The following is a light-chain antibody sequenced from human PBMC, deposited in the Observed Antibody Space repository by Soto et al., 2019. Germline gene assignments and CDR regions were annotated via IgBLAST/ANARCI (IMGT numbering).Light chain of an antibody. CDR3: QKSYSTPRT. V-gene: IGKV1-39*01. CDR2: AAS. CDR1: QGIDSS. J-gene: IGKJ1*01. Sequence: DIQMTHSPSSLSASVVDRVTITSLASQGIDSSFAWYQQKPGKAPKLLIYAASSLQSGVPSRFSGSGSGTDFTLTISSLQPEDFATYYCQKSYSTPRTFGQGTKGGIK.